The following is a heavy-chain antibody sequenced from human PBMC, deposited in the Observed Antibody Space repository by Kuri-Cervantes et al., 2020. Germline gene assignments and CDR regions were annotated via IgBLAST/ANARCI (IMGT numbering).Heavy chain of an antibody. V-gene: IGHV3-30*18. CDR2: ISYDGSNK. Sequence: GESLKISCAASGFTFSSYGMHWVRQAPGKGLEWVAVISYDGSNKYYADSVKGRFTISRDNSKNTLYPQMNSLRAEDTAVYYCAKALVQLASEDYWGQGTLVTVSS. CDR1: GFTFSSYG. D-gene: IGHD1-1*01. J-gene: IGHJ4*02. CDR3: AKALVQLASEDY.